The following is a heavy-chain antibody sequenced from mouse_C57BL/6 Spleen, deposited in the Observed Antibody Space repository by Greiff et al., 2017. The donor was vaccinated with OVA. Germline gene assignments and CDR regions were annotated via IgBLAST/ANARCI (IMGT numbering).Heavy chain of an antibody. CDR2: IYPGDGDT. CDR3: ARSVYYDYDYAMDY. Sequence: QVQLKQSGPELVKPGASVKISCKASGYAFSSSWMNWVKQRPGKGLEWIGRIYPGDGDTNYNGKFKGKATLTADKSSSTAYMQLSSLTSEDSAVYFCARSVYYDYDYAMDYWGQGTSVTVSS. J-gene: IGHJ4*01. CDR1: GYAFSSSW. D-gene: IGHD2-4*01. V-gene: IGHV1-82*01.